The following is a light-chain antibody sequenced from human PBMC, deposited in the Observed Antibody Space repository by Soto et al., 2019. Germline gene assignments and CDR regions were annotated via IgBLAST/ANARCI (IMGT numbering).Light chain of an antibody. CDR2: DAS. V-gene: IGKV3-20*01. CDR3: HHYGSSPLT. J-gene: IGKJ4*01. Sequence: EIVLTQSPGTLSLSPGERATLSCRASQSVSSSYLAWYQQKPGQAPRLLIYDASSRATGIPDRFSGSGSGTDFILTISRLEPEDFAVYYCHHYGSSPLTFGGGTKVEIK. CDR1: QSVSSSY.